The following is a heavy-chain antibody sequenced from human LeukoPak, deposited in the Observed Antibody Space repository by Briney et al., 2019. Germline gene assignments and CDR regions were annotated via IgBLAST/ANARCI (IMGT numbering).Heavy chain of an antibody. V-gene: IGHV1-46*01. D-gene: IGHD3-22*01. CDR2: INPSGGST. CDR1: GGTFSSYA. Sequence: ASVKVSCKASGGTFSSYAISWVRQAPGQGLEWMGIINPSGGSTSYAQKFQGRVTMTRDTSTSTVYMELSSLRSEDTAVYYCARDYYDSSGNHVSWYFDLWGRGTLVTVSS. J-gene: IGHJ2*01. CDR3: ARDYYDSSGNHVSWYFDL.